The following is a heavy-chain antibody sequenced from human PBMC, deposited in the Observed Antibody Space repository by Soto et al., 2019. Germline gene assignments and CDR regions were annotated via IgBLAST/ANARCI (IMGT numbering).Heavy chain of an antibody. CDR2: VFHTGTT. Sequence: QVQLQESGPGLVKPSGTLSLTCAVSGDAVSSPYYWCWVRQPPGKGLEWIGEVFHTGTTSYNPSPRXXVTISMDKSINQFSLDLSSATAADTAVYYCARSAGWYAIHAWGPGTLVIVSS. CDR1: GDAVSSPYY. D-gene: IGHD6-19*01. V-gene: IGHV4-4*02. J-gene: IGHJ5*02. CDR3: ARSAGWYAIHA.